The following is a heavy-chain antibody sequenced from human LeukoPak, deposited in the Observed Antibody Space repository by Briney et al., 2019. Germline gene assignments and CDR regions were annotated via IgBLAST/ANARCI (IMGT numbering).Heavy chain of an antibody. D-gene: IGHD3-10*01. CDR1: GFTFNTYI. J-gene: IGHJ4*02. CDR2: ITSRSSSI. V-gene: IGHV3-21*01. Sequence: GGSLRLSCAASGFTFNTYIMTWVRQAPGKGLEWVSSITSRSSSIYYADSVKGRFTISRDNAKNSLYLQMNSLRAEDTAVYYCARELGGYGSGPSDYWGQGTLVTVSS. CDR3: ARELGGYGSGPSDY.